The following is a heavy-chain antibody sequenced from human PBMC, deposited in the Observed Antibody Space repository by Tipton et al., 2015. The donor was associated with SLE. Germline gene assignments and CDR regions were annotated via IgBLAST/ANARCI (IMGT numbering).Heavy chain of an antibody. Sequence: TLSLTCTVSGGSISSSYWSWVRQPPGKGLEWIGFIYYSGSSYYSPSLESRITLSVDTSENQFSLNLRSVTVADTAVYYCARESASTGHFDFWGQGTLVTVSS. J-gene: IGHJ4*02. CDR2: IYYSGSS. CDR3: ARESASTGHFDF. D-gene: IGHD2-8*02. CDR1: GGSISSSY. V-gene: IGHV4-59*12.